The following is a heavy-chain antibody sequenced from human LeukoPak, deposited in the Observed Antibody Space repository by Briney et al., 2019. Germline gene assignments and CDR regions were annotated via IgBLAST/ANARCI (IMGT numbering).Heavy chain of an antibody. Sequence: GGALRLSCAASEFSVGSNYMTWVRQAPGKGLEWVSLIYSGGSTYYADSVKGRFTISRDNPKNTLYLRMDSVRAVDTAVYYCARGPSGYHNPGGQGTLVTVSS. J-gene: IGHJ4*02. CDR3: ARGPSGYHNP. V-gene: IGHV3-66*01. D-gene: IGHD5-12*01. CDR1: EFSVGSNY. CDR2: IYSGGST.